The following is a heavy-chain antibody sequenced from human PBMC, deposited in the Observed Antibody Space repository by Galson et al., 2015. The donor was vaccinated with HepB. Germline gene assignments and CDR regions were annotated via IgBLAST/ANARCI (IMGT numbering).Heavy chain of an antibody. CDR3: ARDPYSTGWYYFGY. D-gene: IGHD6-19*01. CDR1: GYTFTNYA. CDR2: INAGKGNT. V-gene: IGHV1-3*01. Sequence: SVKVSCKASGYTFTNYAMHWVRQAPGQRLEWMGWINAGKGNTKYSQKFQGRVTFTRDTSASTAYMELSSLRSEDTAVYYCARDPYSTGWYYFGYWGQGTLVTVSA. J-gene: IGHJ4*02.